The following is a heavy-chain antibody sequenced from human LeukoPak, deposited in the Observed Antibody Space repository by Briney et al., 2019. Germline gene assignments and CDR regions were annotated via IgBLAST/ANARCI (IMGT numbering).Heavy chain of an antibody. J-gene: IGHJ5*02. CDR1: GGSISSGGYS. CDR3: ARVLTGGGGWFDP. D-gene: IGHD2-8*02. Sequence: PSETLSLTCAVSGGSISSGGYSWSWIRQPPGKGLEWIGYIYHSGSTYYNPSLKSRVTISVDRSKNQFSLKLSSVTAADTAVYYCARVLTGGGGWFDPWGQGTLVTVSS. CDR2: IYHSGST. V-gene: IGHV4-30-2*01.